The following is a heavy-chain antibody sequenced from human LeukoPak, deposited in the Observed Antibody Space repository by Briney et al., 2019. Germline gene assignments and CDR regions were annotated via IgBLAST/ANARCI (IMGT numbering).Heavy chain of an antibody. CDR3: AREGIDCSGGSCYSFVFDY. V-gene: IGHV3-20*04. J-gene: IGHJ4*02. D-gene: IGHD2-15*01. CDR1: GFTFSSYG. Sequence: PGGSLRLSCAASGFTFSSYGMSWVRQAPGKGLEWVSGINWNGGSTGYADSVKGRFTISRDNAKNSLYLQMNSLRAEDTALYYCAREGIDCSGGSCYSFVFDYWGQGTLVTVSS. CDR2: INWNGGST.